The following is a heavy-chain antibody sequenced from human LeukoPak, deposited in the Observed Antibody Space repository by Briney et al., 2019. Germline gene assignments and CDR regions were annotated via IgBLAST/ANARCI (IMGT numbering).Heavy chain of an antibody. J-gene: IGHJ6*02. V-gene: IGHV1-8*01. CDR1: GYTFTSYD. Sequence: ASVKVSCKASGYTFTSYDINWVRQATGQGLEWMGWMNPNGGNTGYAQKFQGRVTMTRNTSISTAYMELSSLRSEDTAVYYCAKDGDADYGMDVWGQGTTVTVSS. D-gene: IGHD4-17*01. CDR2: MNPNGGNT. CDR3: AKDGDADYGMDV.